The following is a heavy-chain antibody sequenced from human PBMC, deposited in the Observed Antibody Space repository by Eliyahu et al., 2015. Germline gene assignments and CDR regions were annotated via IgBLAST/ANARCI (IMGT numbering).Heavy chain of an antibody. D-gene: IGHD5-12*01. Sequence: QVQLVESGGGVVQPGRSLRLSCAASGFTFSXYGMHWVRQAPGKGLGWVALIPYDGSDKYYADSVKGRFTISRDNSKNTLYLQMNSLRAEDTAVYYCTNSLSAYEDYWGQGTLVTVSS. CDR3: TNSLSAYEDY. V-gene: IGHV3-30*18. J-gene: IGHJ4*02. CDR2: IPYDGSDK. CDR1: GFTFSXYG.